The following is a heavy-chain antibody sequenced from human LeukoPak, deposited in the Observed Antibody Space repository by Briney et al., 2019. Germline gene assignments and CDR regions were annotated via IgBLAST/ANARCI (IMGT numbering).Heavy chain of an antibody. Sequence: PSETLSLTCTVSGGSISSSDYYWSWIRQPPGRGLEWLGNIYYTGSTSYNPSLKSRVTFSVDTFNNQFSLHLGPVTAADTAVYYCARENYCTNGVCWAFDPWGQGTLVTASS. CDR1: GGSISSSDYY. J-gene: IGHJ5*02. V-gene: IGHV4-39*07. CDR3: ARENYCTNGVCWAFDP. CDR2: IYYTGST. D-gene: IGHD2-8*01.